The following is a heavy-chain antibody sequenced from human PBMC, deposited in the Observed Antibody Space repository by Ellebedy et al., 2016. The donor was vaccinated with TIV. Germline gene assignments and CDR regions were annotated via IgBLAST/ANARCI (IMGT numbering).Heavy chain of an antibody. Sequence: MPSETLSLTCTVSGGSIRTSIYYWGWIRQPPGKGLEWIGYIYSSGSTDYKPSLKTRVTISVDTSKNHFSLNLKSVTAADTAVYFCSGAYGRATPRSWGQGTLVTVSS. J-gene: IGHJ5*02. CDR2: IYSSGST. D-gene: IGHD3-10*01. V-gene: IGHV4-61*03. CDR1: GGSIRTSIYY. CDR3: SGAYGRATPRS.